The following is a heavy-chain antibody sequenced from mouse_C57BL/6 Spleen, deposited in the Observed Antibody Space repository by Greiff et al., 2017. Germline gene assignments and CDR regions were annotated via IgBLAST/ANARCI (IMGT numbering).Heavy chain of an antibody. CDR3: ARIYDGSLAWFAY. CDR2: ISAGGSYT. Sequence: EVQVVESGGGLVKPGGSLKLSCAASGFTFSSYAMPWVRQTPEQRLEWVATISAGGSYTYYPDNVKGRFTITRDNAKNNLYLQMSPLKSEDTAMYDGARIYDGSLAWFAYWGQGTLVTVSA. V-gene: IGHV5-4*01. CDR1: GFTFSSYA. D-gene: IGHD2-3*01. J-gene: IGHJ3*01.